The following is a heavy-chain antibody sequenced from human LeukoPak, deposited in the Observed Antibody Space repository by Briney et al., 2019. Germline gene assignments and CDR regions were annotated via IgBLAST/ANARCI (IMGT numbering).Heavy chain of an antibody. Sequence: GASVEVSCKASGGTFSSYAISWVRQAPGQGLEWMGGIIPIFGTANYAQKFQGRVTITADESTSTAYMELSSLRSEDTAVYYCARRKDIVATISLTYYFDYWGQGTLVTVSS. V-gene: IGHV1-69*13. CDR3: ARRKDIVATISLTYYFDY. CDR1: GGTFSSYA. J-gene: IGHJ4*02. CDR2: IIPIFGTA. D-gene: IGHD5-12*01.